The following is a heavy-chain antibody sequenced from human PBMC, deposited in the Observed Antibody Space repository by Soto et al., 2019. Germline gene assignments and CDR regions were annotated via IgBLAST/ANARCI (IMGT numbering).Heavy chain of an antibody. V-gene: IGHV4-31*03. CDR1: GGSISSGYY. Sequence: SETLSLTCTVSGGSISSGYYWSWIRQHPGKGLEWIGYIYYSGSTYYNPSLKSRVTISVDTSKNQFSLKLSSVTAADTAVYYCASIRSSDIAARYWGQGTLVTVSS. J-gene: IGHJ4*02. CDR2: IYYSGST. CDR3: ASIRSSDIAARY. D-gene: IGHD6-6*01.